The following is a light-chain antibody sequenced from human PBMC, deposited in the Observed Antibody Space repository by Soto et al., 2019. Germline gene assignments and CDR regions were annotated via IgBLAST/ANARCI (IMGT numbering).Light chain of an antibody. CDR2: GAS. J-gene: IGKJ1*01. Sequence: EIVLTQSPGTLSLSPGERATLSCRASQSVSSSYLAWYQQKPGQAPRLLIYGASSRATGIPDRFSGSGSGTDCTLTINRLEPEDFAVYYCQQYGSSPWTFGQGTKVEIK. CDR3: QQYGSSPWT. V-gene: IGKV3-20*01. CDR1: QSVSSSY.